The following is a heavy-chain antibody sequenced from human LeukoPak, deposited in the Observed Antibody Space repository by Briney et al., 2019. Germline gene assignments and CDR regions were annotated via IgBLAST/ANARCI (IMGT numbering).Heavy chain of an antibody. CDR1: RFTVSSYT. D-gene: IGHD2-2*01. Sequence: PGGSLRLSCAASRFTVSSYTINWVRQAPGKGLEWVSAIRGGGANTYYADSVKGRFTISRDNSKNTLYLQMNSLRAEDTAVYYCAKGDFVVTSAENRYFDPWGQGTLVTVSS. J-gene: IGHJ5*02. CDR2: IRGGGANT. CDR3: AKGDFVVTSAENRYFDP. V-gene: IGHV3-23*01.